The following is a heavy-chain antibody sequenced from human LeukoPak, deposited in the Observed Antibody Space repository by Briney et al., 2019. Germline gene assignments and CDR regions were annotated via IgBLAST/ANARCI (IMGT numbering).Heavy chain of an antibody. CDR3: AREEAHYYDSSGLNCAFDI. J-gene: IGHJ3*02. CDR1: GFIFSNYG. V-gene: IGHV3-30*03. D-gene: IGHD3-22*01. CDR2: ISYDGSNR. Sequence: PGGSLRLSCAASGFIFSNYGMNWVRQAPGKGLEWVAVISYDGSNRYYADPVKGRFTISRDNSKNTLYLQMNSLRAEDTAVYYCAREEAHYYDSSGLNCAFDIWGQGTMVTVSS.